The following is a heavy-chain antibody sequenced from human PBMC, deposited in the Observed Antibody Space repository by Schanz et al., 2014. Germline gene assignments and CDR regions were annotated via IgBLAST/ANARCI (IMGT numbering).Heavy chain of an antibody. V-gene: IGHV3-30*18. CDR1: GFDFNSYS. Sequence: VPLVESGGGLVQPGGSLRLSCEASGFDFNSYSMNWVRQAPGKGLEWVALISNDGSIKYYADSVKGRFTISRDNSENTLYLQRNSLSADDTAVFYCAKGMGYCSGGTCYDYYYYGLDVWGQGTTVAVSS. D-gene: IGHD2-15*01. CDR2: ISNDGSIK. J-gene: IGHJ6*02. CDR3: AKGMGYCSGGTCYDYYYYGLDV.